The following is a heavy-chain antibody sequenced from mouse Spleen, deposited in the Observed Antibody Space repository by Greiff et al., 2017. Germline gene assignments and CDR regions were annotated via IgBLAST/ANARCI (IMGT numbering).Heavy chain of an antibody. CDR2: IYPGSGNT. CDR3: ARCYSNSEGFAY. Sequence: QVQLQQSGAELVRPGASVKLSCKASGYTFTDYYINWVKQRPGQGLEWIARIYPGSGNTYYNEKFKGKATLTAEKSSSTAYMQLSSLTSEDSAVYFCARCYSNSEGFAYWGQGTLVTVSA. D-gene: IGHD2-5*01. V-gene: IGHV1-76*01. CDR1: GYTFTDYY. J-gene: IGHJ3*01.